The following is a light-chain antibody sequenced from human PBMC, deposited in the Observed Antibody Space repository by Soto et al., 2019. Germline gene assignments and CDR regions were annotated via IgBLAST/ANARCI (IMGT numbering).Light chain of an antibody. CDR3: EAWDDSLNGVV. CDR2: TNN. V-gene: IGLV1-44*01. J-gene: IGLJ2*01. Sequence: QSVLIQPPSASGTPGQRVSISCSGSSSNIGSNTVNWYQHLPGTAPKLLIYTNNLRPSGVPDRFSGSKSGTSASLAISGLQSEDEADYYCEAWDDSLNGVVFGGGTKLTVL. CDR1: SSNIGSNT.